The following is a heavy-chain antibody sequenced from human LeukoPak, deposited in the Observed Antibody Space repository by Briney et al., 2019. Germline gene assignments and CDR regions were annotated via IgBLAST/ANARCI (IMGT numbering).Heavy chain of an antibody. CDR3: AGERGVGEFY. CDR1: GFTFSTYT. D-gene: IGHD3-10*01. V-gene: IGHV3-21*01. Sequence: GGSLRLSCAASGFTFSTYTMNWVHQAPGKGLEWVSSISSSSSSIYYADSVKGRFSISRDNAKNSLYLQMNSLSAEDTAVYYCAGERGVGEFYWGQGTLVTVSS. CDR2: ISSSSSSI. J-gene: IGHJ4*02.